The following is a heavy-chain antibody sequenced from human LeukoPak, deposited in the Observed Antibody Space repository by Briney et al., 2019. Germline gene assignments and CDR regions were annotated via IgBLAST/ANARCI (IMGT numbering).Heavy chain of an antibody. Sequence: GASVKVSCKASGYTFTSYGISWVRQAPGQGLEWMGIINPSGGSTSYAQKFQGRVTMTRDTSTSTVYMELSSLRSEDTAVYYCARDSARDSSGYYLFGGQGTLVTVSS. CDR2: INPSGGST. CDR3: ARDSARDSSGYYLF. J-gene: IGHJ4*02. CDR1: GYTFTSYG. D-gene: IGHD3-22*01. V-gene: IGHV1-46*03.